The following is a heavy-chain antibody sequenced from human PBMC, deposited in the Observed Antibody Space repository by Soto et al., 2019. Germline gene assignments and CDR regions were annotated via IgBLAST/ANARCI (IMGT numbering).Heavy chain of an antibody. CDR3: TRAAIRGELLEY. J-gene: IGHJ4*02. V-gene: IGHV3-33*01. CDR1: GFAFNNYG. Sequence: PGGSLRLSCAASGFAFNNYGMHWVRQAPGKGLEWVALIWHDGSNKGYADSVKGRFTISRDNSKNTLNLQMNSLRVEDTAVYYCTRAAIRGELLEYWGQGTQVTVS. CDR2: IWHDGSNK. D-gene: IGHD1-26*01.